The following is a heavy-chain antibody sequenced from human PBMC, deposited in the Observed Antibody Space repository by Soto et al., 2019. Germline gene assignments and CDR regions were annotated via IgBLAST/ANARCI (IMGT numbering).Heavy chain of an antibody. V-gene: IGHV3-23*01. J-gene: IGHJ3*01. CDR1: GFTFSSYA. CDR2: ISGSGGST. CDR3: ASSRLYCSSTSCYAFDF. Sequence: GGSLRLSCAASGFTFSSYAMSWVRQAPGKGLEWVSAISGSGGSTYYADSVKGRFTISRDNSKNTLYLQMNSLRAEDTAVYYCASSRLYCSSTSCYAFDFWGQGTMVTVSS. D-gene: IGHD2-2*01.